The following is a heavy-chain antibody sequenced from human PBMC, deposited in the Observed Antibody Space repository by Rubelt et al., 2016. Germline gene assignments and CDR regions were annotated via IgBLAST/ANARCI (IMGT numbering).Heavy chain of an antibody. D-gene: IGHD6-13*01. CDR1: GGSFSGYY. J-gene: IGHJ4*02. CDR3: ARHKGVGIAAAGTDLDY. V-gene: IGHV4-34*01. Sequence: QVQLQQWGAGLLKPSETLSLTCAVYGGSFSGYYWSWIRQPPGKGLEWIGEINHSGSTYYNPSLKSRVTISVDTSKNQFSLKLCFVAAVDTAVYYCARHKGVGIAAAGTDLDYWGQGTLVTVSS. CDR2: INHSGST.